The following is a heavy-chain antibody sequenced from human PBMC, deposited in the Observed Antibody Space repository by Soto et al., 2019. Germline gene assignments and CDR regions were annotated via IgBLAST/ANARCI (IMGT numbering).Heavy chain of an antibody. J-gene: IGHJ6*02. CDR1: GFTFSIYG. D-gene: IGHD6-13*01. CDR3: ASDQAPISSWYAGYSGMDA. Sequence: GGSLRLSCAASGFTFSIYGMHWVRQAPGKGLEWVAVISYDGSNKYYADSVKGRFTISRDNSKNTLYLQMNSLRAEDTAVYYSASDQAPISSWYAGYSGMDAWCQGPTFTVSS. CDR2: ISYDGSNK. V-gene: IGHV3-30*03.